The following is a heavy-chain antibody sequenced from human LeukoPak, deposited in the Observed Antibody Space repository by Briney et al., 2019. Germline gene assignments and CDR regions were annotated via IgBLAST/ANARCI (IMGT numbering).Heavy chain of an antibody. D-gene: IGHD3-22*01. CDR2: IYHSGST. CDR3: AGVLYYYDSSGHFDY. CDR1: GYSISSGYY. V-gene: IGHV4-38-2*02. J-gene: IGHJ4*02. Sequence: SETLSLTCTVSGYSISSGYYWGWIRQPPGKGLEWIGSIYHSGSTYYNPSLKSRVTISVDTSKNQFSLKLSSVTAADTAVYYCAGVLYYYDSSGHFDYWGQGILVTVSS.